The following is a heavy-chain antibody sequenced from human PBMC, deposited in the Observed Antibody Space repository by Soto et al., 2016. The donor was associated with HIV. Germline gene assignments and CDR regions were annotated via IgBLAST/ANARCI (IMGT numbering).Heavy chain of an antibody. CDR3: DKRSIRFWSSVPSTS. Sequence: EVQLVESGGGLVQPGGSLRLSCAASGFNFSSYWMHWVRQAPGKGLMWVSRINSDGSNTRYADSVKGRFTISRDNAKNTLYLQMNSLRADDTAVYYCDKRSIRFWSSVPSTSWGQGNPGHRLL. V-gene: IGHV3-74*01. J-gene: IGHJ4*02. D-gene: IGHD3-3*01. CDR2: INSDGSNT. CDR1: GFNFSSYW.